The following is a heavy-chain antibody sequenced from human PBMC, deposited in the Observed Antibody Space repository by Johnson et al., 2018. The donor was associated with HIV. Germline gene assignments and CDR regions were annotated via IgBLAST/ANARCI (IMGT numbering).Heavy chain of an antibody. V-gene: IGHV3-48*01. D-gene: IGHD3-10*01. CDR2: ISSSDNTI. CDR3: AKNWGSYGSEIDI. Sequence: VQLVESGGRVVRPGGSLRLSCAASGFTFDDYGMSWVRQAPGKGLEWVSYISSSDNTIYYADSVKGRFTISRDNSKNTLYLQMNTLRAEDTAVYYCAKNWGSYGSEIDIWGQGTMVTVSS. J-gene: IGHJ3*02. CDR1: GFTFDDYG.